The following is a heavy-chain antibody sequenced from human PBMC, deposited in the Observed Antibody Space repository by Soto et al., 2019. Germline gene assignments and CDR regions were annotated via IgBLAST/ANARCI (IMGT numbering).Heavy chain of an antibody. CDR2: INPSGGST. J-gene: IGHJ4*02. CDR1: GYTFTSYY. Sequence: GASVKVSCKASGYTFTSYYMHWVRQAPGQGLEWMGIINPSGGSTSYAQKFQGRVTMTRDTSTSTVYMELSSLRSEDTAVYYCARDHTYYYGSGSSFSSVXXXXXXXXXXXXGXXXLVTXXS. D-gene: IGHD3-10*01. V-gene: IGHV1-46*01. CDR3: ARDHTYYYGSGSSFSSVXXXXXXXXXXX.